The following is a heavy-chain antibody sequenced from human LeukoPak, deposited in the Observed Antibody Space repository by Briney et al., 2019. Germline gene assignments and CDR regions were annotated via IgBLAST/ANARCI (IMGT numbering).Heavy chain of an antibody. CDR2: ISGSGGST. CDR1: GFTFSSYG. CDR3: AKLSRYSSNKGYFDY. V-gene: IGHV3-23*01. Sequence: GGSLRLSCAASGFTFSSYGMSWVRQAPGKGLEWVSAISGSGGSTYYADSVKGRFTISRDNSKNTLYLQMNSLRAEDTAVYYCAKLSRYSSNKGYFDYWDQGTLVTVSS. D-gene: IGHD6-13*01. J-gene: IGHJ4*02.